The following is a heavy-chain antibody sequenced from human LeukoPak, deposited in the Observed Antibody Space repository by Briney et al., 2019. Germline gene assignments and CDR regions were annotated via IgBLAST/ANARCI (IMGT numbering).Heavy chain of an antibody. Sequence: GGSLRLSCAASGFTFSSYGMHWVRQAPGKGLEWVAVISYDGSNKYYADSVKGRFTIPRDNSKNTLYLQMNSLRAEDTAVYYCAKVGFGELLPDYWGQGTLVTVSS. V-gene: IGHV3-30*18. D-gene: IGHD3-10*01. CDR2: ISYDGSNK. CDR1: GFTFSSYG. CDR3: AKVGFGELLPDY. J-gene: IGHJ4*02.